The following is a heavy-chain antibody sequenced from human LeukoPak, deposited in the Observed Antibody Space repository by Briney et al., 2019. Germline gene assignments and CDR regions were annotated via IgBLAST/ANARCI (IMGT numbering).Heavy chain of an antibody. CDR3: AKDLIPKAPRRGYSYGGDY. V-gene: IGHV3-30*18. CDR2: ISYDGSNK. J-gene: IGHJ4*02. D-gene: IGHD5-18*01. Sequence: GRSLRLSCAASGFTFSSYGMHWVRQAPGKGLEWVAVISYDGSNKYYADSVKGRFTISRDNSKNTLYLQMNSLRAEDTAAYYCAKDLIPKAPRRGYSYGGDYWGQGTLVTVSS. CDR1: GFTFSSYG.